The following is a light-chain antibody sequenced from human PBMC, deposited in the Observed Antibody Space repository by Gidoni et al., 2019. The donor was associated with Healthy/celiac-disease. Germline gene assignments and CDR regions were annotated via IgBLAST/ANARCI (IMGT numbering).Light chain of an antibody. Sequence: EIVLTHSPATLSLSPGERATLSCRASQSVSSYLAWYQQKPGQAPRLLISDASNRATGIPARFSGSGSGTDFTLTISSLEPEDFAVYYCQQRSNWPREVTFGPGTKVDIK. CDR1: QSVSSY. CDR2: DAS. CDR3: QQRSNWPREVT. J-gene: IGKJ3*01. V-gene: IGKV3-11*01.